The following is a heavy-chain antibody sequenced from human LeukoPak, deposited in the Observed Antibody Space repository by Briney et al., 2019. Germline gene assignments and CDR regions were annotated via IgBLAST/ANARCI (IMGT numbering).Heavy chain of an antibody. J-gene: IGHJ4*02. CDR3: AGRGLGSGWLSYDY. CDR1: GYSISSGYY. CDR2: IYHSGST. D-gene: IGHD6-19*01. Sequence: SETLSLTCAVSGYSISSGYYWGWIRQPPGKGLEWIGSIYHSGSTYYNPSLKSRVTISVDTSKNQFSLKLSSVTAADTAVYYCAGRGLGSGWLSYDYWGQGTLVTVSS. V-gene: IGHV4-38-2*01.